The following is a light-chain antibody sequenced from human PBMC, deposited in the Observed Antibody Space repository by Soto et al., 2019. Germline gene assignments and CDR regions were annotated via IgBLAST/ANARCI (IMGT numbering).Light chain of an antibody. CDR1: QSVSSN. CDR3: QQYNNWPPWT. Sequence: EVVMTQSPATLSVSPGERATLSSRASQSVSSNLAWYQQKPGQAPRLLIYGASTRATGIPARFSGSGSGTEFTLTISRLQSEDFAVYYCQQYNNWPPWTFGQGTKVEIK. CDR2: GAS. J-gene: IGKJ1*01. V-gene: IGKV3-15*01.